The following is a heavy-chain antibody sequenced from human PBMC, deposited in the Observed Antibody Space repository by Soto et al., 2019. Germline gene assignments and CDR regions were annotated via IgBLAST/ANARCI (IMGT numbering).Heavy chain of an antibody. J-gene: IGHJ4*02. V-gene: IGHV4-61*01. CDR2: ISYTGDT. D-gene: IGHD1-26*01. Sequence: PSETLSLTCSVSGDSVSSDRYFWTWIRQPPGKGLEWIAYISYTGDTNYNPSLKSRVTISVDTSRNQFSLTLTSVTAADTAVYFCARIVVGATVELWGQGSLVTVS. CDR3: ARIVVGATVEL. CDR1: GDSVSSDRYF.